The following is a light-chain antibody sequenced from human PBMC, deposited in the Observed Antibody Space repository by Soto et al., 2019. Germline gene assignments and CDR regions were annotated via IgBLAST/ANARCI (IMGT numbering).Light chain of an antibody. CDR3: MQALQTPRT. CDR2: LGS. V-gene: IGKV2-28*01. Sequence: DIVMTQSRLSLPVTPGEPASISCRSSQSLLHSSGYNYLDRYLQKPGQSPQLLIYLGSNRASGVPDRFSGSGSGTDFTLKISRVEAEDVGIYYCMQALQTPRTLGQGTKVDIK. J-gene: IGKJ1*01. CDR1: QSLLHSSGYNY.